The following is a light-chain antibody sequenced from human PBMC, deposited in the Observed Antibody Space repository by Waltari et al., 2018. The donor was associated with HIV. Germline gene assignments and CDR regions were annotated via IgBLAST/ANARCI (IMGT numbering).Light chain of an antibody. Sequence: TQTPGTLSLSLGERATLSCKTSQSEHKDWVAWYQQKPGRAPRLLIYGATSRATGIPDRFRGRWSGTDFNLTITRLEPEDFAVYYCQQYGTSRPLIFGGGTKVEI. CDR2: GAT. CDR1: QSEHKDW. J-gene: IGKJ4*01. V-gene: IGKV3-20*01. CDR3: QQYGTSRPLI.